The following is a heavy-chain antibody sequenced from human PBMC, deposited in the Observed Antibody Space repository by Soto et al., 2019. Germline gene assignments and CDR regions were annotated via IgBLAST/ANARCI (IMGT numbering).Heavy chain of an antibody. CDR3: AEGPQGVLGYHGWVFDF. CDR2: ISGSGDIT. Sequence: EVQLLESGGGLVQPGGSLRLSCAVSGFSFSNSAMTWVRQAPGKGLEWVSGISGSGDITYNTDSVKGRFAISRDTFKDVVYLPKRSLKAEEKGVKYCAEGPQGVLGYHGWVFDFRGQGTLVPGSS. D-gene: IGHD2-21*01. V-gene: IGHV3-23*01. CDR1: GFSFSNSA. J-gene: IGHJ4*02.